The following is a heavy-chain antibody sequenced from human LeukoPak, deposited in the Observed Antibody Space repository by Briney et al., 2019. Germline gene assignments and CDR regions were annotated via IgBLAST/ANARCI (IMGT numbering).Heavy chain of an antibody. Sequence: GASVKVSCKASGGTFSSYAISWVRQAPGQGLEWMGRIIPILGIANYAQKFQGRVTITADKSTSTAYMELSSLRSEDTAVYYCARAAYYDILTGYYSPGWFDPWGQGTLVTVSS. J-gene: IGHJ5*02. D-gene: IGHD3-9*01. CDR3: ARAAYYDILTGYYSPGWFDP. V-gene: IGHV1-69*04. CDR1: GGTFSSYA. CDR2: IIPILGIA.